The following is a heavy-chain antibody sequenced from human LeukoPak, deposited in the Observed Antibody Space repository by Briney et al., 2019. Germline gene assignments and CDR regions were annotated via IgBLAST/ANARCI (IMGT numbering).Heavy chain of an antibody. V-gene: IGHV4-34*01. D-gene: IGHD4-17*01. CDR3: AREPVPQDYGDTVNAYDL. Sequence: SETLSLTYAVYGGSLSGHYWSWIRQSPGKGLEWIGDIHHDGRTKYSPSLKSRVSILLDTSKNEVSLRLTPVTAADTALYFCAREPVPQDYGDTVNAYDLWGQGTMVIVSS. CDR2: IHHDGRT. CDR1: GGSLSGHY. J-gene: IGHJ3*01.